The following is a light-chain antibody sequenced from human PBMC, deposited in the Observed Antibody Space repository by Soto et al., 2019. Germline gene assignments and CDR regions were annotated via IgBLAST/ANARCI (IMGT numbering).Light chain of an antibody. J-gene: IGKJ4*01. CDR2: GAS. CDR1: QSVGRNC. Sequence: EIVLTQSPGTLSVSPGERVALSCRASQSVGRNCLAWYHHNPGQAPSLLIHGASTRATGIPDRFGGSGSWTDFTRTIRRLEPEDFAVFYCQQYASSPRTFGGGTKVATK. V-gene: IGKV3-20*01. CDR3: QQYASSPRT.